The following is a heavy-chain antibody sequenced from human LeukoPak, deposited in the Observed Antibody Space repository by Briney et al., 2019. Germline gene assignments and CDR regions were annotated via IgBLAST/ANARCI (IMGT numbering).Heavy chain of an antibody. V-gene: IGHV1-69*01. J-gene: IGHJ3*02. CDR1: GGTFSSYA. CDR2: IIPIFGTA. CDR3: ARGNPYCSSTSCWTEAFDI. Sequence: ASVKVSCKASGGTFSSYAISWVRQAPGQGLEWMGGIIPIFGTANHAQKFQGRVTITADESTSTAYMELSSLRSEDTAVYYCARGNPYCSSTSCWTEAFDIWGQGTMATVSS. D-gene: IGHD2-2*01.